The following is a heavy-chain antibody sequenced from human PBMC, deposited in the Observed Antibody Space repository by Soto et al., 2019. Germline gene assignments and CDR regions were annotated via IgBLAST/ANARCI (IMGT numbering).Heavy chain of an antibody. V-gene: IGHV1-18*04. D-gene: IGHD6-13*01. Sequence: AASVKVSCKASGYTFTSYGISWVRQAPGQGLEWMGWISAYNGNTNYAQKLQGRVTMTTDTSTSTAYMELRSLRSDDTAVYYCARETYSSSWTLSSYYGMDVWGQGTTVTVSS. CDR1: GYTFTSYG. CDR2: ISAYNGNT. CDR3: ARETYSSSWTLSSYYGMDV. J-gene: IGHJ6*02.